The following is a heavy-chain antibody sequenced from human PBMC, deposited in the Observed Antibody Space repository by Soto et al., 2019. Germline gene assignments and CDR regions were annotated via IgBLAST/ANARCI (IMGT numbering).Heavy chain of an antibody. V-gene: IGHV3-30*18. J-gene: IGHJ4*02. CDR3: AKVLVVDTWGYDY. Sequence: QVQLVESGGGVVQPGRSLRLSCAASGFILSTYDMHWGRQATGKGLEWVAVISYGGNNKYYVDSVKGRVTISRDKSKNTLYLQMSSLRAGDTAVYYCAKVLVVDTWGYDYWGQGTLVTVSS. CDR1: GFILSTYD. CDR2: ISYGGNNK. D-gene: IGHD2-15*01.